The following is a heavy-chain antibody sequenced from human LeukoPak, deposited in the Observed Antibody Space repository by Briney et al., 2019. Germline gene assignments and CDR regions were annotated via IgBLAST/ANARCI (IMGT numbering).Heavy chain of an antibody. CDR3: ARARGSGVAPPTQQYFQH. Sequence: GSSVKVSCKASGGTFSSYAISWVRQAPGQGLEWMGGIIPIFGTANYAQKSQGRVTITTDESTSTAYMELSSLRSEDTAVYYCARARGSGVAPPTQQYFQHWGQGTLVTVSS. V-gene: IGHV1-69*05. CDR2: IIPIFGTA. CDR1: GGTFSSYA. D-gene: IGHD3-10*01. J-gene: IGHJ1*01.